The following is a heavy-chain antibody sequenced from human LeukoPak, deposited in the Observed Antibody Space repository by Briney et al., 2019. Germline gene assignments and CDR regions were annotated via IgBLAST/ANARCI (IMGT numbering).Heavy chain of an antibody. J-gene: IGHJ4*02. D-gene: IGHD3-22*01. CDR3: ARNGYYDSSGYYTHPYYFGY. Sequence: WVRQAPGKALEWLALIDWDDDKYYSTSLKTRLTISKDTSKNQVVLTMTNMDPVDTATYYCARNGYYDSSGYYTHPYYFGYWGQGTLVTVSS. CDR2: IDWDDDK. V-gene: IGHV2-70*18.